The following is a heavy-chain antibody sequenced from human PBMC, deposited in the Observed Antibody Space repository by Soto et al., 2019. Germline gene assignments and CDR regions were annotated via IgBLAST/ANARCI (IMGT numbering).Heavy chain of an antibody. CDR2: ISGSGGST. V-gene: IGHV3-23*01. CDR3: AKAGYDFWSCCWNYNWFAL. D-gene: IGHD3-3*01. CDR1: GFTFSRYA. J-gene: IGHJ5*02. Sequence: GGSLRLSCAASGFTFSRYAMSWVRQAPGKGLEWVSAISGSGGSTYYADSVKGRFTISRDNSKNTLYLQMNSLRAEDTAVYYCAKAGYDFWSCCWNYNWFALWGQGTLVIGSS.